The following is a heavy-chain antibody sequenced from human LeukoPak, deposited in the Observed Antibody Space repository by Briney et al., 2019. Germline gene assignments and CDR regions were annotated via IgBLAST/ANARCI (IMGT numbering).Heavy chain of an antibody. V-gene: IGHV1-46*01. CDR3: AGFERSGGNPFDY. D-gene: IGHD2-15*01. J-gene: IGHJ4*02. CDR1: GGTFSSYA. Sequence: GASVKVSCKASGGTFSSYAISWVRQAPGQGLEWMGIINPSGGSTSYAQKFQGRVTMTRDTSTSTVYMELSSLRSEDTAVYYCAGFERSGGNPFDYWGQGTLVTVSS. CDR2: INPSGGST.